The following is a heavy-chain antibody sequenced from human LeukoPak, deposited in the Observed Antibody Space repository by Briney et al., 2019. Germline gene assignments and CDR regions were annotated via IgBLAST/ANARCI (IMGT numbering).Heavy chain of an antibody. D-gene: IGHD3-10*01. CDR1: GGSISSSSYS. CDR2: IYYSGST. CDR3: ARDLIRGVIIRKGYYFDY. J-gene: IGHJ4*02. V-gene: IGHV4-39*02. Sequence: SETLSLTCTVSGGSISSSSYSWGWIRQPPGKGLEWIGSIYYSGSTYYNPSLKSRVTISVGTSKNQFSLKLSSVTAADTAVYYCARDLIRGVIIRKGYYFDYWGQGTLVTVSS.